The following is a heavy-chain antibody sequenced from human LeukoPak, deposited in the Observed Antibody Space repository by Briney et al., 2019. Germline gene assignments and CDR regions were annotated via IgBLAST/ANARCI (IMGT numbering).Heavy chain of an antibody. D-gene: IGHD3-22*01. J-gene: IGHJ3*02. CDR2: ISGSGGST. Sequence: PGGSLRLSCAASGFTFSSYGMSWVRQAPGKGLEWVSAISGSGGSTYYADSVKGRFTISRDNSKNTLYLQMNSLRAEDTAVYYCAKEAYYYDSSGPDAFDIWGQGTMVTVSS. CDR1: GFTFSSYG. V-gene: IGHV3-23*01. CDR3: AKEAYYYDSSGPDAFDI.